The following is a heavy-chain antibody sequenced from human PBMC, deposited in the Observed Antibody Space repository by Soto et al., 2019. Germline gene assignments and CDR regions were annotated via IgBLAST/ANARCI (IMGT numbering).Heavy chain of an antibody. J-gene: IGHJ4*01. CDR2: IHPGDSDS. D-gene: IGHD3-22*01. Sequence: GEYLKISCKGSGYSFNNNWIGWVRQMPGKGLEWMGIIHPGDSDSRYSPSFQGQVTMSVDKSINTAYLQWSSLKASDTAMYYCARRDSSGFPDYWGHGTLVTVSS. CDR1: GYSFNNNW. V-gene: IGHV5-51*01. CDR3: ARRDSSGFPDY.